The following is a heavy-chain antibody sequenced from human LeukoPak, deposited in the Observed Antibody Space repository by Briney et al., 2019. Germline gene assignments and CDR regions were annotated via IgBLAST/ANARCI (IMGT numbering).Heavy chain of an antibody. CDR1: GYTFTAYY. V-gene: IGHV1-2*02. CDR3: AIQPWGSGNNWYFDL. Sequence: GASVKVSCKASGYTFTAYYIHWVRQAPGQGLEWMGWISPNSGGTDYAQKFQGRVTMTRDTSISTTYVELSSLTSDDTAVYYCAIQPWGSGNNWYFDLWGRGILVTVSS. CDR2: ISPNSGGT. D-gene: IGHD7-27*01. J-gene: IGHJ2*01.